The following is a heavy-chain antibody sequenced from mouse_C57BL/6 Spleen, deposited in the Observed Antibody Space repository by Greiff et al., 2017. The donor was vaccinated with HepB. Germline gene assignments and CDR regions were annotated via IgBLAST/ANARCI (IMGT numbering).Heavy chain of an antibody. Sequence: VKLMESGPELVKPGASVKISCKASGYSFTSYYIHWVKQRPGQGLEWIGWIYPGSGNTKYNEKFKGKATLTADTSSSTAYMQLSSLTSEDSAVYYCARSALEYPDYWGQGTTLTVSS. D-gene: IGHD5-1*01. V-gene: IGHV1-66*01. J-gene: IGHJ2*01. CDR2: IYPGSGNT. CDR1: GYSFTSYY. CDR3: ARSALEYPDY.